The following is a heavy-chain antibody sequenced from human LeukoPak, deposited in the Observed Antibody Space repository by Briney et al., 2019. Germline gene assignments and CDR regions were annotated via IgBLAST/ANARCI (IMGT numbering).Heavy chain of an antibody. D-gene: IGHD6-19*01. Sequence: AGSLRLSCAASGFTFSSYAMSWVRQAPGKGLEWVSAISGSGGSTYYADSVKGRFTISRDNSKNTPYLQMNSLRAEDTAVYYCAKDRSGWYEYDFDYWGQGTLVTVSS. CDR2: ISGSGGST. CDR1: GFTFSSYA. V-gene: IGHV3-23*01. J-gene: IGHJ4*02. CDR3: AKDRSGWYEYDFDY.